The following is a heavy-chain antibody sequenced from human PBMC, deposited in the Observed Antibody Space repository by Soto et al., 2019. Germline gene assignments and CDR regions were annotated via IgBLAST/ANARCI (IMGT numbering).Heavy chain of an antibody. CDR2: INHSGST. D-gene: IGHD3-10*01. CDR1: VGSFSGYY. V-gene: IGHV4-34*01. J-gene: IGHJ4*02. Sequence: QVPLQQWGAGLLKPAETLSLTCAVYVGSFSGYYLSWIRPPPGNGLEWIWEINHSGSTTYTPSLKSRVTISVDTFKTQFSPKLSSVPAANTTVYYCARVFIMFRGIMWHACSDYWGQGTLVTVSS. CDR3: ARVFIMFRGIMWHACSDY.